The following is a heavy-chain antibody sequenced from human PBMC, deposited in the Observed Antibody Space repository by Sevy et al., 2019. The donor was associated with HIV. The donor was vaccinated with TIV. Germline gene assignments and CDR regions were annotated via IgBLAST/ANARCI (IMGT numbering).Heavy chain of an antibody. CDR1: GGSFSGYY. D-gene: IGHD6-13*01. CDR3: ARVRLAAAGDAFDI. CDR2: INHSGST. Sequence: SETLSLTCAVYGGSFSGYYWSWIRQSPGKGLEWIGEINHSGSTNYNASLKIRVTISIDTSKNQFSLRLNSVTAADTAVYYCARVRLAAAGDAFDIWGQGTMVTVSS. V-gene: IGHV4-34*01. J-gene: IGHJ3*02.